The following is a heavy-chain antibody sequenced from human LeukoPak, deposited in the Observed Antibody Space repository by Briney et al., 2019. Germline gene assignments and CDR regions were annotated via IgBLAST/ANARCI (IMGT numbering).Heavy chain of an antibody. D-gene: IGHD4-11*01. V-gene: IGHV3-7*01. CDR1: GFTFSSYW. CDR3: AREYTTVTNWFDP. CDR2: IKQDGSEK. Sequence: GGCLRLSCAASGFTFSSYWMSWVRQAPGKGLEWVANIKQDGSEKYYVDSVKGRFTISRDNAKNSLYLQMNSLRAEDTAVYYCAREYTTVTNWFDPWGQGTLVTVSS. J-gene: IGHJ5*02.